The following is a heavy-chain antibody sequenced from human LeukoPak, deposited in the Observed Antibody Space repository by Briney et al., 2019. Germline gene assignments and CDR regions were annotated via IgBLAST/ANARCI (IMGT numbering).Heavy chain of an antibody. CDR3: VRAWGGGSYSDAFDI. Sequence: GGSLRLSCAASGFTFSSYAMSWVRQAPGKGLEWVSSISSSSSHIYYADSVKGRFTISRDNAKNSLYLQMGSLRVEDTAVFYCVRAWGGGSYSDAFDIWGQGTMVTVSS. V-gene: IGHV3-21*06. CDR2: ISSSSSHI. J-gene: IGHJ3*02. D-gene: IGHD1-26*01. CDR1: GFTFSSYA.